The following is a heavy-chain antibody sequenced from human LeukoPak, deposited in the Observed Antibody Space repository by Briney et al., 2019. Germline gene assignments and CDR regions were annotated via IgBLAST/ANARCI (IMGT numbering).Heavy chain of an antibody. Sequence: ASVKVSCKASGGTFSSYDINWVRQATGQGLEWMGWMNPNSGNTGYAQKFQGRVTMTRNTSISTAYMELSSLRSEDTAVYYCAMQRTYYYDSSGYRHRYFDYWGQGTLVTVSS. CDR2: MNPNSGNT. J-gene: IGHJ4*02. V-gene: IGHV1-8*02. CDR1: GGTFSSYD. CDR3: AMQRTYYYDSSGYRHRYFDY. D-gene: IGHD3-22*01.